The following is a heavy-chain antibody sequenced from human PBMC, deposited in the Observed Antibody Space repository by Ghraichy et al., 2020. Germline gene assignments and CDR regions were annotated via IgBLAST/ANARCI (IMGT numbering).Heavy chain of an antibody. J-gene: IGHJ5*02. CDR1: GGSISSSSYY. CDR2: IYYSGSS. CDR3: ASLPTYYDFWSGYYSPHNWFDP. Sequence: SETLSLTCTVSGGSISSSSYYWGWIRQPPGKGLEWIGSIYYSGSSYYNPSLKSRVTISVDKSKNQFSLKLSSVTAADPAVYYCASLPTYYDFWSGYYSPHNWFDPWGQGTLVTVSS. V-gene: IGHV4-39*07. D-gene: IGHD3-3*01.